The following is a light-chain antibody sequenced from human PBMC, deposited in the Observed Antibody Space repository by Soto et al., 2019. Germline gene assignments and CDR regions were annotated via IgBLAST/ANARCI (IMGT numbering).Light chain of an antibody. CDR1: SSDVGGYNY. V-gene: IGLV2-8*01. CDR3: SSYTSTTPVV. J-gene: IGLJ2*01. Sequence: QSALTQPPSASGSPGQSVAISCTGTSSDVGGYNYVSWYQQHPGKAPKLMIYEVNKRPSGVPDRFSGSKSGNTASLTVSGLQAEDEADYYCSSYTSTTPVVFGGGTKVTVL. CDR2: EVN.